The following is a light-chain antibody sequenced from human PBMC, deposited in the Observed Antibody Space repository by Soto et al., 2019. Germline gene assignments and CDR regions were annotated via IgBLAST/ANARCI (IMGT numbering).Light chain of an antibody. V-gene: IGKV1-39*01. CDR3: QQSYSTPLT. J-gene: IGKJ4*01. Sequence: DIQMTQSPSSLSASVGDRVTISCRASQSISSYLNWYQQKPGKAPKLLIYAASSLQSGVPSRFSGSGSGADFTLTISSLQPEDFATYHCQQSYSTPLTFGGGTKVEIK. CDR1: QSISSY. CDR2: AAS.